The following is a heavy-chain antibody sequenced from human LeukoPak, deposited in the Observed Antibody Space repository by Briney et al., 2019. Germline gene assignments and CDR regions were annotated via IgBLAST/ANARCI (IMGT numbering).Heavy chain of an antibody. Sequence: GASVKVSCKASGYTFTGYYMHWVRQAPGQGLEWMGWINPNSGGTNYAQKFQGRVTMTRDTSISTAYMELSRLRSDDTAVYYCARGFPVVIEGDAFDIWGQGTMVTVSS. CDR2: INPNSGGT. V-gene: IGHV1-2*02. J-gene: IGHJ3*02. D-gene: IGHD3-22*01. CDR1: GYTFTGYY. CDR3: ARGFPVVIEGDAFDI.